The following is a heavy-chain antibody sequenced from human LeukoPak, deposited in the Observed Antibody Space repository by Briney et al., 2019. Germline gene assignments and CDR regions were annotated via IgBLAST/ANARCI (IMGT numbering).Heavy chain of an antibody. CDR2: IYSGGST. D-gene: IGHD1-26*01. CDR3: ARDTAPGYSGSCAFDY. V-gene: IGHV3-66*01. CDR1: GFTVSSNY. Sequence: GGSLRLSCAASGFTVSSNYMSWVRQAPGKGLEWVSVIYSGGSTYYADSVKGRFTISRDNSKNTLYLQMNSLRAEDTAVYYCARDTAPGYSGSCAFDYWGQGTLVTVSS. J-gene: IGHJ4*02.